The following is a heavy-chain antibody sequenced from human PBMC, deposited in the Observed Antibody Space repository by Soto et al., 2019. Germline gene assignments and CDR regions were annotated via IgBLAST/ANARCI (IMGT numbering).Heavy chain of an antibody. Sequence: ASVKVSCKASGYTFTSYAMHWVRQAPGQRLEWMGWINAGNGNTKCSQKFQDRVTITRDTSASTAYMELSSLRSEDTAVYYCARGQSVVGDYWGQGTLVTVSS. V-gene: IGHV1-3*01. J-gene: IGHJ4*02. D-gene: IGHD2-15*01. CDR2: INAGNGNT. CDR1: GYTFTSYA. CDR3: ARGQSVVGDY.